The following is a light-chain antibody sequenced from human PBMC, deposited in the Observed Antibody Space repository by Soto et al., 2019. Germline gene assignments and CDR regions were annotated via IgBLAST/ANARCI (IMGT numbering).Light chain of an antibody. CDR1: SSDVGGYNY. J-gene: IGLJ2*01. CDR2: GVS. V-gene: IGLV2-14*01. CDR3: SSYTSRSTVL. Sequence: QSVLTQPASVSGPPGQSITISCTGTSSDVGGYNYVSWYQQHPGKAPKLIIYGVSNRPSGVSNRFSASKFGNTASLTISVLQAEDEADYYCSSYTSRSTVLFGGGTKLTVL.